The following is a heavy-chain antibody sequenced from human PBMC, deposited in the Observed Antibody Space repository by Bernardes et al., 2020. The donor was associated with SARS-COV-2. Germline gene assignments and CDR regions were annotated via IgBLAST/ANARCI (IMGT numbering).Heavy chain of an antibody. D-gene: IGHD6-6*01. CDR2: IYYSGST. J-gene: IGHJ4*02. Sequence: TLSLTCTVSGGSISSSSYYWGWIRQPPGKGLEWIGSIYYSGSTYYNPSLKSRVTISVDTSKNQFSLKLSSVTAADTAVYYCARHSSLALDYWGQGTLVTVSS. V-gene: IGHV4-39*01. CDR3: ARHSSLALDY. CDR1: GGSISSSSYY.